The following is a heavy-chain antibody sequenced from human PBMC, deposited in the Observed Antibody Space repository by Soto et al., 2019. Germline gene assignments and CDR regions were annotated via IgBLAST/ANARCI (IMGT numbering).Heavy chain of an antibody. J-gene: IGHJ4*02. Sequence: QVQLVESGGDVVQPGRSLRLSCAASGFTFSNYGMNWVRQAPGKGLEWVAVISYDGSNKYYADSVRGRFTISRDNSKNTLYVQMDSLRTEETAVYYCAKSPGPNCSGGCCQYHVDYWGQGTLVTVSS. CDR1: GFTFSNYG. D-gene: IGHD2-15*01. CDR3: AKSPGPNCSGGCCQYHVDY. CDR2: ISYDGSNK. V-gene: IGHV3-30*18.